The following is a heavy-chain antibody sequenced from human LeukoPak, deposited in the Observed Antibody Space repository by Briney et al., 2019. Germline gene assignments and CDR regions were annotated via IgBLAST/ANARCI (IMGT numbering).Heavy chain of an antibody. J-gene: IGHJ4*02. V-gene: IGHV1-8*01. D-gene: IGHD4-17*01. CDR3: ARGPRDYGDAYFDY. Sequence: SVKVSCKASGYTFTSYDINWVRQATGQGLEWMGWMNPNSGNTGYAQKFQGRVTMTRNTSISTAYMELSSLRSEDTAVYYCARGPRDYGDAYFDYWGQGTLVTVSS. CDR2: MNPNSGNT. CDR1: GYTFTSYD.